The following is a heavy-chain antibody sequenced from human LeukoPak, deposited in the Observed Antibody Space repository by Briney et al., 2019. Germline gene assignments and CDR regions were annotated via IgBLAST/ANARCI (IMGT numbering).Heavy chain of an antibody. D-gene: IGHD6-13*01. CDR3: ARDVYRGSSWYAFDF. CDR2: ISSSSTTI. Sequence: PGGFLRLSCAASGFTFSDYSLNWVRQAPGKGLEWVSYISSSSTTIYYADSVKGRFTISRDNAKKSLYLQMNSLRDEDTGVYYCARDVYRGSSWYAFDFWGQGTLVTVSS. J-gene: IGHJ4*02. CDR1: GFTFSDYS. V-gene: IGHV3-48*02.